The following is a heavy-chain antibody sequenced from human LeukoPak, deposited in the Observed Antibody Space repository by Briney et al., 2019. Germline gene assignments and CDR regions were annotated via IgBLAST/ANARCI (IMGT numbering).Heavy chain of an antibody. V-gene: IGHV3-23*01. CDR1: GFTFNSYG. Sequence: GGSLRLSYAASGFTFNSYGMSWVRQAPGKGLECVSAISGSGCSTYYADSEKGRFTISRDNCKNTLYLQMNSLRAEGTAVYYCARRNPWFDPWGQGTLVTVSS. CDR2: ISGSGCST. J-gene: IGHJ5*02. CDR3: ARRNPWFDP.